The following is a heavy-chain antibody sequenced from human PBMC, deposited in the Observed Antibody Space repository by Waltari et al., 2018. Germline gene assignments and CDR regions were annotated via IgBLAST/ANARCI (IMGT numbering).Heavy chain of an antibody. Sequence: QVQLVESGGGVVQPGRSLRLSCAASGFTFSGFGLHWVRQAPGKGLEWVEVIWHDGRNEYYVDSVKGRFTISRDNSKNTLYLQMNSLRAEDSAVYYCASQSTTLFDYWGQGTLVTVSS. CDR3: ASQSTTLFDY. J-gene: IGHJ4*02. D-gene: IGHD2-15*01. V-gene: IGHV3-33*01. CDR2: IWHDGRNE. CDR1: GFTFSGFG.